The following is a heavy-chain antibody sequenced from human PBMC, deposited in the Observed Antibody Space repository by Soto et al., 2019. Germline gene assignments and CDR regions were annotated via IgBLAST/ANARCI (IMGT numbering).Heavy chain of an antibody. CDR1: GFTFSNYA. J-gene: IGHJ4*02. D-gene: IGHD3-3*01. CDR2: IRGSGDST. V-gene: IGHV3-23*01. Sequence: GGSLRLSCAASGFTFSNYAMSWVRQTPGKGLEWVSAIRGSGDSTYYPASVKGRFTISRDNSRNTLYLQMNSLRAEDTAVYYCAKDRYYDFWSGRYYFDYWGQGTLVTVSS. CDR3: AKDRYYDFWSGRYYFDY.